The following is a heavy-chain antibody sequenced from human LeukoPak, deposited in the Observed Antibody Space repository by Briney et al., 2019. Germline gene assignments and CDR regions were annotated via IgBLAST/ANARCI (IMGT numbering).Heavy chain of an antibody. J-gene: IGHJ4*02. Sequence: PGGSLRLSCAASGFTFSSYAMSWVRQAPGKGLEWVSAISGSGGSTYYADSVKGPFTISRDNSKNTLYLQMNSLRAEDTAVYYCAKDGSEYYGSGSYYPLGWGQGTLVTVSS. CDR2: ISGSGGST. CDR3: AKDGSEYYGSGSYYPLG. V-gene: IGHV3-23*01. CDR1: GFTFSSYA. D-gene: IGHD3-10*01.